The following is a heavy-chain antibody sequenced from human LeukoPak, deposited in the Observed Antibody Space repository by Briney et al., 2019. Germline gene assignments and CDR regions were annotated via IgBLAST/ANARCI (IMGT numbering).Heavy chain of an antibody. CDR3: AKGQNPYYYDSSGYLAFDY. Sequence: TGGSLRLSCAASGFTFSNYAMNWVRQAPGKGLEWVSTIGSSGGSTYYADSVKGRFTISRDNSKNTVYLQMNSLRAEDTAVYCCAKGQNPYYYDSSGYLAFDYWGQGTLVTVSS. V-gene: IGHV3-23*01. CDR2: IGSSGGST. CDR1: GFTFSNYA. D-gene: IGHD3-22*01. J-gene: IGHJ4*02.